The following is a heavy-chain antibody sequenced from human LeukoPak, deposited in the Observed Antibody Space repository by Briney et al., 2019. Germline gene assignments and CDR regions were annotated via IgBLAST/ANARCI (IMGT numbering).Heavy chain of an antibody. CDR3: AGYDSSGYYGFDP. J-gene: IGHJ5*02. CDR2: IIPIFGTA. D-gene: IGHD3-22*01. CDR1: GGTFSSYA. Sequence: SETVSCKASGGTFSSYAISWVRQAPGQGLEWMGGIIPIFGTANYAQKFQGRVTITTDESTSTAYMELSSLRSEDTAVYYCAGYDSSGYYGFDPWGQGTLVTVSS. V-gene: IGHV1-69*05.